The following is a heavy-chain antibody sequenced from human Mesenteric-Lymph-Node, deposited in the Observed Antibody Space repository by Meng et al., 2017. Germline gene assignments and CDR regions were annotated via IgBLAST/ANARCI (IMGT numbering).Heavy chain of an antibody. CDR2: VSRSGNT. J-gene: IGHJ4*02. CDR1: GGSITSSNLY. V-gene: IGHV4-39*07. CDR3: ARGGTDFYY. D-gene: IGHD2/OR15-2a*01. Sequence: SETLSLTCTVSGGSITSSNLYWGWIRQPPGKGLEWIGSVSRSGNTYSNLSLKSRVTISVDTSKNRFSLRLNSVTAADTVVYFCARGGTDFYYWGQGTPVTVSS.